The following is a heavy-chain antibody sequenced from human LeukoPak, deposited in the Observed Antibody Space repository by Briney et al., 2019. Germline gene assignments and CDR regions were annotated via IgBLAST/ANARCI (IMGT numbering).Heavy chain of an antibody. V-gene: IGHV3-48*01. Sequence: PGGSLRLSCAASGFTFSSYSMNWVRQAPGKGLEWISYISSSSSTVYTDSVKGRFTISRDNAKNSLYLQMNSLRVEDTAVYYCARTRTLDYWGQGTLVTVSS. CDR2: ISSSSSTV. CDR1: GFTFSSYS. J-gene: IGHJ4*02. D-gene: IGHD1/OR15-1a*01. CDR3: ARTRTLDY.